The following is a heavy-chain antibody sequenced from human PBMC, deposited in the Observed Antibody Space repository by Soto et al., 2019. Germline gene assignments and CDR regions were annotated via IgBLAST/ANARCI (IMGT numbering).Heavy chain of an antibody. V-gene: IGHV3-23*01. CDR1: GFTFSSYA. Sequence: EEQLLESGRGLVQPGGSLRLCCAASGFTFSSYAMSWVRQAPGKGLEWVSAISGSGGSTYYADSVKGRFTISRDNSKNTLYLQMNSLRAEDTAVYYCAKDPPTLWPEGKEITAEYFQHWGQGTLVTVSS. J-gene: IGHJ1*01. CDR3: AKDPPTLWPEGKEITAEYFQH. CDR2: ISGSGGST. D-gene: IGHD3-10*01.